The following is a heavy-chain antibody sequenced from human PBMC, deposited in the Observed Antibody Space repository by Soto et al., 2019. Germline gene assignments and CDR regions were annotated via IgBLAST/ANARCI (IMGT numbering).Heavy chain of an antibody. J-gene: IGHJ3*02. CDR3: ARSGYDTVTTVDAFDI. V-gene: IGHV4-30-4*01. Sequence: SETLSLTCTVSGGCISSGDYYWSWIRQPPGKGLEWIGYIYYSGSTYYNPSLKSRVTISVDTSKNQFSLKLSSVTAADTAVYYCARSGYDTVTTVDAFDIWGQGTMVTVSS. CDR2: IYYSGST. D-gene: IGHD4-17*01. CDR1: GGCISSGDYY.